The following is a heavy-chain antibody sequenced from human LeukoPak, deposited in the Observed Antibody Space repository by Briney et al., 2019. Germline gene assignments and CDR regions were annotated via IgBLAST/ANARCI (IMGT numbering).Heavy chain of an antibody. V-gene: IGHV3-7*01. Sequence: GGSLRLSCAASGFTFSNSWMSWVRQAPGKGLEWVANIKQDGSEKYYVDSVKGRFTISRDNAKNSLYLQMNSLRAEDTAVYYCARSSLVYGEYFDYWGQGTLVTVSS. CDR2: IKQDGSEK. CDR1: GFTFSNSW. CDR3: ARSSLVYGEYFDY. D-gene: IGHD4-17*01. J-gene: IGHJ4*02.